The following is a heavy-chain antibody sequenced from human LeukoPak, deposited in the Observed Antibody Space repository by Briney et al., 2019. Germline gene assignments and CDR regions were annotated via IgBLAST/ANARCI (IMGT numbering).Heavy chain of an antibody. CDR2: IGGSGTGT. Sequence: GGLLRLSCAAPGFDFSGYYMSWVRRAPGKGLEWVSAIGGSGTGTYYADSVRGRFTISRDNSKNTLYLQMNSLRAEDTAVYYCVKDETGSSWYHWGQGTLVTVSS. V-gene: IGHV3-23*01. J-gene: IGHJ4*02. CDR3: VKDETGSSWYH. D-gene: IGHD6-13*01. CDR1: GFDFSGYY.